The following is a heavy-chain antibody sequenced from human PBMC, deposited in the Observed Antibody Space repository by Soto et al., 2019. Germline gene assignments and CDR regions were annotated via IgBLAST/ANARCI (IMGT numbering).Heavy chain of an antibody. CDR1: KFSSRKYG. Sequence: PRGSLRQSSAASKFSSRKYGMHWVRQARGKGLAWVAVTTYDGGHTYSADSAKGRFTISRDNPKNMLYLQMSSLRIDDTAVYYGANDWRESYVTEGCDSWGQGTEVTVSS. J-gene: IGHJ3*02. V-gene: IGHV3-30*18. CDR2: TTYDGGHT. CDR3: ANDWRESYVTEGCDS. D-gene: IGHD1-26*01.